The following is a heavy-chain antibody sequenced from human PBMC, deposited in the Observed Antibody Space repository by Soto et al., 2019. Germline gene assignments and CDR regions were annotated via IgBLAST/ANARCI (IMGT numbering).Heavy chain of an antibody. CDR1: GGSISSYY. V-gene: IGHV4-59*08. CDR3: ATQPAHPSPTYCGGDCYAGNDY. D-gene: IGHD2-21*02. CDR2: IYYSGST. J-gene: IGHJ4*02. Sequence: SETLSLTCTVSGGSISSYYWSWIRQPPGKGLEWIGYIYYSGSTNYNPSLKSRVTISVDTSKNQFSLKLSSVTAADTAVYYCATQPAHPSPTYCGGDCYAGNDYWGQGTLVTVSS.